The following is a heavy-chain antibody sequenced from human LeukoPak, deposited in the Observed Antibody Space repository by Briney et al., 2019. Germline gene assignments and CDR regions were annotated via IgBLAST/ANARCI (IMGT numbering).Heavy chain of an antibody. V-gene: IGHV3-7*01. CDR1: GFTFSSYA. Sequence: GGSLRLSCAASGFTFSSYAMHWVRQAPGKGLEWVAHIKQDGSAKNYVDSVKGRFTISRDNAKNSLDLQMNSLRAEDMAVYYCAGVRSGNWFDPWGQGTLVTVSS. D-gene: IGHD7-27*01. CDR3: AGVRSGNWFDP. J-gene: IGHJ5*02. CDR2: IKQDGSAK.